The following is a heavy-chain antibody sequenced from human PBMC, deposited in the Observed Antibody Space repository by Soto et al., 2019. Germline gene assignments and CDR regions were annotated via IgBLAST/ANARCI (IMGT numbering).Heavy chain of an antibody. J-gene: IGHJ3*02. CDR2: IYYSGST. CDR1: GGSVSSGSYY. D-gene: IGHD5-12*01. V-gene: IGHV4-61*01. Sequence: SETLSLTCTVSGGSVSSGSYYWSWIRQPPGKGLEWIGYIYYSGSTNYNPSLKSRVTISVDTSKNQFSLKLSSVTAADTAVYYCARGGDIVATIRAFDIWGQGTMVTVSS. CDR3: ARGGDIVATIRAFDI.